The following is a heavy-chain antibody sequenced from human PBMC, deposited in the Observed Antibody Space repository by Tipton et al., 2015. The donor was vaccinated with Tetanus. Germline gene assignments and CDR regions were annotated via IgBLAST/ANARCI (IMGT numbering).Heavy chain of an antibody. Sequence: LRLSCTVSGGSINNYYWSWIRQPPGKGLEWIGYISYSGSTNSNPSLKSRVTISVDASKNQFSLELTSVTAADTAVYYCARHAGAGAMIWGTDYWGQGTLVTVSS. J-gene: IGHJ4*02. CDR2: ISYSGST. V-gene: IGHV4-59*08. D-gene: IGHD1-26*01. CDR3: ARHAGAGAMIWGTDY. CDR1: GGSINNYY.